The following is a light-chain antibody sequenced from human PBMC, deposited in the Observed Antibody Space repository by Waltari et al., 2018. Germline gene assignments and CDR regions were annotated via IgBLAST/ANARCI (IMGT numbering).Light chain of an antibody. CDR2: GTN. CDR3: TSRDISGDVV. J-gene: IGLJ2*01. Sequence: SSELTQDPAVSVALGQTVRITCQGDSLRTYYGSWCRQKPGQAPVLVSYGTNNRPSGITYRFSASSSGNTASLTISGAQAEDEAHYYCTSRDISGDVVFGGGTKLTVL. CDR1: SLRTYY. V-gene: IGLV3-19*01.